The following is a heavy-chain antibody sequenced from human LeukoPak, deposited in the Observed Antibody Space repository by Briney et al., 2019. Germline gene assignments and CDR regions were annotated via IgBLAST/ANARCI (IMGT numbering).Heavy chain of an antibody. CDR2: IYPADSET. CDR3: ARPQNSGVDY. J-gene: IGHJ4*02. CDR1: GYSFTSYW. V-gene: IGHV5-51*01. D-gene: IGHD4-23*01. Sequence: GESLHISCQGSGYSFTSYWIAWVRQLPGKGLEWMGIIYPADSETRYSPSFQGQVTISADKSISTAYLQWSSLKASDTAMYYCARPQNSGVDYWGQGTLVTVSS.